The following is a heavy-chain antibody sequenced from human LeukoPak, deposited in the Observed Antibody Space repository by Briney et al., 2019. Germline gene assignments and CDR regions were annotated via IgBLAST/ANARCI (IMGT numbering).Heavy chain of an antibody. CDR3: ARVNGVVAQYYFDY. D-gene: IGHD2-15*01. CDR1: GFTVSSNY. Sequence: GGSLRLSCAASGFTVSSNYMSWVRQAPGKGLEWVSVIYSGGSTYYADSVKGRFTISRDNSKNTLYLQMNSLRAEDTAVYYCARVNGVVAQYYFDYWGQGTLVTVSS. CDR2: IYSGGST. V-gene: IGHV3-53*01. J-gene: IGHJ4*02.